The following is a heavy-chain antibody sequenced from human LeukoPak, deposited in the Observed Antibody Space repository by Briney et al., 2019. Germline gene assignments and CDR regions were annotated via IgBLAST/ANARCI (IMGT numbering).Heavy chain of an antibody. J-gene: IGHJ1*01. Sequence: GGSLRLSCAASEFTFSNYAMSWVRQAPGKGLQWVSGISGSGFNTYYADSVKGRFTISRDNSKNTLYLQISSLRVEDTAVYYCALLGAAGREYFQRWGQGTLVTVSS. CDR3: ALLGAAGREYFQR. V-gene: IGHV3-23*01. CDR2: ISGSGFNT. CDR1: EFTFSNYA. D-gene: IGHD6-13*01.